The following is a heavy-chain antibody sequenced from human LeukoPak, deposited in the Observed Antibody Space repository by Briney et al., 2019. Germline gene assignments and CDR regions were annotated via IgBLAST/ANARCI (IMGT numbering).Heavy chain of an antibody. CDR3: ARGLGYCSSTSCYVLDY. J-gene: IGHJ4*02. CDR1: GGSISSYY. V-gene: IGHV4-4*07. D-gene: IGHD2-2*01. Sequence: SETLSLTCTVSGGSISSYYWSWIRQPAGKGLEWIGRIYTSGSTNYNPSLKSRVTMSVDTSKNQFSLKLSSATAADTAVYYCARGLGYCSSTSCYVLDYWGQGTLVTVSS. CDR2: IYTSGST.